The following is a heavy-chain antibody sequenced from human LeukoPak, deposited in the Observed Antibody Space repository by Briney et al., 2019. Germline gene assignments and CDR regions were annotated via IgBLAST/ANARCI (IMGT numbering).Heavy chain of an antibody. CDR3: ARAGWIITSGIDY. J-gene: IGHJ4*02. CDR2: VHHTGST. D-gene: IGHD3-10*01. CDR1: GYSISRGYY. V-gene: IGHV4-38-2*01. Sequence: SETLSLTCAVSGYSISRGYYWALIRQPPGKGLEWIGTVHHTGSTYYNPSLDSRVTISVDTSKNEFSLNLKSVTAADTAVYYCARAGWIITSGIDYWGQGALVTVSS.